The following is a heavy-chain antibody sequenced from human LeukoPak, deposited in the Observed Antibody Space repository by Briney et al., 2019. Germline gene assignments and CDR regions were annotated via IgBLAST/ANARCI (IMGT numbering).Heavy chain of an antibody. D-gene: IGHD1-1*01. J-gene: IGHJ4*02. CDR2: ISGPGYTT. V-gene: IGHV3-23*01. CDR3: AKDLRDNYNLFDY. CDR1: VFTFRIYA. Sequence: GGSLRLSCAASVFTFRIYAISSGPDAPQKGLEWVSVISGPGYTTYYADSVKGRLTISRDNSNNILYLQLSSLRVEDTAVYYCAKDLRDNYNLFDYWGQGTLVTVSS.